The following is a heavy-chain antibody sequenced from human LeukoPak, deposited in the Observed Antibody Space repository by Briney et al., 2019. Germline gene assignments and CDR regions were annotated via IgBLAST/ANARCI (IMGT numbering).Heavy chain of an antibody. CDR3: ASVKGLRFGGHSYFDY. J-gene: IGHJ4*02. Sequence: PGRSLRLSCAASGFTVSYSSMSWVRQGPGQGLEWDSVVYSGGTTSYADTVKGRFTISRDNPKNTLYLQMNGLRVEDTAVYYCASVKGLRFGGHSYFDYWGQGTLVTVSS. D-gene: IGHD5-12*01. V-gene: IGHV3-53*01. CDR1: GFTVSYSS. CDR2: VYSGGTT.